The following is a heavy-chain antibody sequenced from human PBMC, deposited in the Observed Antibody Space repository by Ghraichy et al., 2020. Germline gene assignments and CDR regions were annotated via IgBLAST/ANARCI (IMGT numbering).Heavy chain of an antibody. J-gene: IGHJ6*03. CDR2: IDWDDDK. CDR1: GFSLSTSGMC. Sequence: SGPTLVKPTQTLTLTCTFSGFSLSTSGMCVSWIRQPPGKALEWLARIDWDDDKYYSTSLKTRLTISKDTSKNQVVLTMTNMDPVDTATYYCARITANYYYYYMDVWGKGTTVTVSS. CDR3: ARITANYYYYYMDV. V-gene: IGHV2-70*11.